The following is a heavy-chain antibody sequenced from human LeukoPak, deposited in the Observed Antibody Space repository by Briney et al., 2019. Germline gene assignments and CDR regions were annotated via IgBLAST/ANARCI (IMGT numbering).Heavy chain of an antibody. CDR3: GRDQGLTSPPPNGLDV. Sequence: SVKVSCKTSGGTCTSSTITWVRHPPRPGLEWMGSIIPVLNVTTNAQKFLSCVTTTSDTTPSTHYMRHSSLRTAETTVYYYGRDQGLTSPPPNGLDVWGEGTTVIVSS. D-gene: IGHD3-16*01. CDR2: IIPVLNVT. V-gene: IGHV1-69*04. CDR1: GGTCTSST. J-gene: IGHJ6*02.